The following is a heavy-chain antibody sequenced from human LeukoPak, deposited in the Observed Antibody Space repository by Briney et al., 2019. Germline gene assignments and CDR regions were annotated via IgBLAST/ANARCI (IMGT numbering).Heavy chain of an antibody. D-gene: IGHD1-26*01. CDR2: INSGGTST. CDR1: GFTFSNYW. J-gene: IGHJ4*02. Sequence: GGSLRLSCVASGFTFSNYWMHWVRQAPGKGLVWVSRINSGGTSTTYADSVKGRFTISRDNAKNTLYLQKNSLRAEDTAVYYCARRHLPVEATGRDDYWGQGTLVTVSS. CDR3: ARRHLPVEATGRDDY. V-gene: IGHV3-74*03.